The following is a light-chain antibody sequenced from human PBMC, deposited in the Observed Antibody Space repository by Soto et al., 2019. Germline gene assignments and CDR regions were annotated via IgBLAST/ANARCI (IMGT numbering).Light chain of an antibody. CDR2: GAS. CDR3: QPYNNWPPFT. Sequence: EIVMTQSPATLSVSPGERATLSCRASQSVSRNLAWYQQKPGQAPRLLIYGASTRATGIPARFSGSGSGTEFTLTISSLQSEDFAVYYCQPYNNWPPFTSGPGTKGDIK. J-gene: IGKJ3*01. CDR1: QSVSRN. V-gene: IGKV3-15*01.